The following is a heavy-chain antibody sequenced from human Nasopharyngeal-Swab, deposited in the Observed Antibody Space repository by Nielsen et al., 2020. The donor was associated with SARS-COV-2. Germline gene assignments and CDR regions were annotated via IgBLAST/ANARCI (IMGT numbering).Heavy chain of an antibody. CDR3: ARDLEMAGGLDY. Sequence: GESLKISCAAFGFTFSSYGMHWVRQAPGKGLGWVAVIYSGGSTYYADSVKGRFTISRDNSKNTLYLQMNSLRAEDTAVYYCARDLEMAGGLDYWGQGTLVTVSS. V-gene: IGHV3-NL1*01. CDR1: GFTFSSYG. D-gene: IGHD5-24*01. J-gene: IGHJ4*02. CDR2: IYSGGST.